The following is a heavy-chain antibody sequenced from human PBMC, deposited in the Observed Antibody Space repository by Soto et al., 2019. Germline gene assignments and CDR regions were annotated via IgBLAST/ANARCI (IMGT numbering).Heavy chain of an antibody. J-gene: IGHJ4*02. D-gene: IGHD1-20*01. CDR2: ISYDGSNK. V-gene: IGHV3-30*18. CDR3: AKEAYNWIDY. Sequence: QVQLVESGGGVVQPGRSLRLSCAASGFTFSSYGRHWVRQAPGKGLEWVAVISYDGSNKYYADSVKGRFTISRDNSKNTLYLQMNSLRAEDTAVYHCAKEAYNWIDYWGPGTLVTVSS. CDR1: GFTFSSYG.